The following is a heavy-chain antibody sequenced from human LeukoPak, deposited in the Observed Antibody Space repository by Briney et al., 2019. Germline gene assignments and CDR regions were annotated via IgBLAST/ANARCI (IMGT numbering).Heavy chain of an antibody. J-gene: IGHJ6*03. CDR3: ARGRYYGSGSYSLVAYYYYYMDV. CDR2: IIPIFGTA. Sequence: GASVKVSCKASGGTFSIYAISWVRQCPGQGLEWMGGIIPIFGTANYAQKFQGRVTITTDESTSTAYMELSSLRSEDTAVYYCARGRYYGSGSYSLVAYYYYYMDVWGKGTTVTVSS. D-gene: IGHD3-10*01. V-gene: IGHV1-69*05. CDR1: GGTFSIYA.